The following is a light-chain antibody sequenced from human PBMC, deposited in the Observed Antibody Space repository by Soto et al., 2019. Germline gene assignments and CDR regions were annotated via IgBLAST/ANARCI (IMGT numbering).Light chain of an antibody. CDR3: QQSDTTPRT. J-gene: IGKJ1*01. V-gene: IGKV1-39*01. Sequence: DIQMTQSPSSLSASVGDRVTITCRASQSISSYLNWYQQKPGNAPNLLIYAASTLQSGVPSRFSAYGSETDFTLALSNLQAEDFATYYLQQSDTTPRTFGQGTKVEVK. CDR1: QSISSY. CDR2: AAS.